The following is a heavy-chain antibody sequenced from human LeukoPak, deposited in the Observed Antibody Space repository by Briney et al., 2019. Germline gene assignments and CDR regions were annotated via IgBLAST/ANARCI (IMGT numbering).Heavy chain of an antibody. CDR3: GRLDMTRGVFIDY. V-gene: IGHV5-10-1*01. Sequence: GESLEISCKGSGYSFTTYWITWVRQMPGKGLEWMGRIDPSDSYTKNSPSFQGHVSISADKSISTAYLQWRSLKASDTAMYYCGRLDMTRGVFIDYWGQGTLVTVSS. CDR2: IDPSDSYT. D-gene: IGHD3-10*01. CDR1: GYSFTTYW. J-gene: IGHJ4*02.